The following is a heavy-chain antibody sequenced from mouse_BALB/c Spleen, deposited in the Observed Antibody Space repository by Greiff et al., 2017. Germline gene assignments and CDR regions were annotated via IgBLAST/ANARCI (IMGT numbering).Heavy chain of an antibody. CDR3: ARQLTGTSFAY. D-gene: IGHD4-1*01. V-gene: IGHV14-3*02. CDR1: GFNIKDTY. CDR2: IDPANGNT. Sequence: VHVKQSGAELVKPGASVKLSCTASGFNIKDTYMHWVKQRPEQGLEWIGRIDPANGNTKYDPKFQGKATITADTSSNTAYLQLSSLTSEDTAVYYCARQLTGTSFAYWGQGTLVTVSA. J-gene: IGHJ3*01.